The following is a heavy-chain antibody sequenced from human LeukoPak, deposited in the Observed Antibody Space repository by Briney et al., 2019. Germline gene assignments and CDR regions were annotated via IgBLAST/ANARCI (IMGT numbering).Heavy chain of an antibody. CDR2: IIPIFGTA. D-gene: IGHD2-2*01. CDR3: ARDPGEVVVPAAAAVSDYYGMDV. J-gene: IGHJ6*02. V-gene: IGHV1-69*13. CDR1: GGTFSSYA. Sequence: GASVKVSCKASGGTFSSYAISWVRQAPGQGLEWMGGIIPIFGTANYAQKFQGRVTITADESTSTAYMELSSLRSEDTAVYYCARDPGEVVVPAAAAVSDYYGMDVWGQGTTVTVSS.